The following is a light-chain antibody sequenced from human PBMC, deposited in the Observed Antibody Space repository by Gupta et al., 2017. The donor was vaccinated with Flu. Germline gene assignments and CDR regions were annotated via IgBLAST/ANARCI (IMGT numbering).Light chain of an antibody. Sequence: SYVLTQPPSVSVAPGQTARITCGGNNIAGKTVHWYRQRPGQAPMLVVYDDSGRPSGIPERFSGSNSGNTATLTISRVEAGDEADYYCQVWDSSSDLVVFGGGTKLTVL. CDR3: QVWDSSSDLVV. V-gene: IGLV3-21*02. J-gene: IGLJ2*01. CDR2: DDS. CDR1: NIAGKT.